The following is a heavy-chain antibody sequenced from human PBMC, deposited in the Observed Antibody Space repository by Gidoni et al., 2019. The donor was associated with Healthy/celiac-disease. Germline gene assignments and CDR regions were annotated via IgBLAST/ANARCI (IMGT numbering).Heavy chain of an antibody. V-gene: IGHV2-5*01. CDR1: GFSLSTDGVG. D-gene: IGHD2-15*01. J-gene: IGHJ5*02. CDR2: IYWNDDK. Sequence: QITLKESGPTLMKPTQTLTLTCTFSGFSLSTDGVGVGWIRQPPGKALEWLALIYWNDDKRYSPSLNSRLTITKDTSKNQVVLIMTNMDPVDTATYYCAHRRKACNGGSCYDGTFDHWGQGTLVTVSS. CDR3: AHRRKACNGGSCYDGTFDH.